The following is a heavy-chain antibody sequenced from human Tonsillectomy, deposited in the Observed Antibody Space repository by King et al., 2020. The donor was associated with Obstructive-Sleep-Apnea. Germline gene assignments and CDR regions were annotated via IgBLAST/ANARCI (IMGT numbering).Heavy chain of an antibody. V-gene: IGHV3-74*02. J-gene: IGHJ4*02. Sequence: DVQLVVSGGGLVQPGGSLRLSCAASGFTFSNYWMHWVRQTPGKGLVWVSRIETDGSSTTYADSVEGRFTISRDNAKNTLYLQMNSLRAEDTAVYYCARYDAGMDYWGQGTLVTVSS. CDR2: IETDGSST. D-gene: IGHD1-1*01. CDR3: ARYDAGMDY. CDR1: GFTFSNYW.